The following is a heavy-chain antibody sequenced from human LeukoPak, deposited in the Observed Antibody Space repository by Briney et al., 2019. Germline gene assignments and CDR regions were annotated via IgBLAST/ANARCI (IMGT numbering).Heavy chain of an antibody. J-gene: IGHJ4*02. Sequence: GRSLRLSCAASGFTFSSYAMHWVRQAPGKGLEWVAVISYDGSNKYYADSVKGRFTISRDNSKNTLYLQMNSQRAEDTAVYYCARSESYSSARGYFDYWGQGTLVTVSS. CDR2: ISYDGSNK. V-gene: IGHV3-30*04. CDR1: GFTFSSYA. D-gene: IGHD6-19*01. CDR3: ARSESYSSARGYFDY.